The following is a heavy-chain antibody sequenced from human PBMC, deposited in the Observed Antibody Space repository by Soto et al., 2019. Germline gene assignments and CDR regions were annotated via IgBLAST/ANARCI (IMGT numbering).Heavy chain of an antibody. J-gene: IGHJ6*02. CDR1: GYSFTSYW. Sequence: PGESLKISCKGSGYSFTSYWIGWVRQMPGKGLEWMGIIYPGDSDTRYSPSFQGQVTISADKSISTAYLQWSSLKASDTAMYYCARRGIFGVGTYYYYYGMDVWGQGTTVTVSS. CDR3: ARRGIFGVGTYYYYYGMDV. V-gene: IGHV5-51*01. D-gene: IGHD3-3*01. CDR2: IYPGDSDT.